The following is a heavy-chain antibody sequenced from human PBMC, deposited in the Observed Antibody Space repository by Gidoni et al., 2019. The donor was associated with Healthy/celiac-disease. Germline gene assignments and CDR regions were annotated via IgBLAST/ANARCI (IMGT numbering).Heavy chain of an antibody. D-gene: IGHD4-4*01. CDR1: GGSISSSSYY. CDR3: ARLPRSGYSNYVFFDY. Sequence: QLQLQESGPGLVKPSETLSLTCTVSGGSISSSSYYWGWIRQPPGKGLEWIVSIYYSGSTYYNPSLKSRVTISVDTSKNQFSLKLSSVTAADTAVYYCARLPRSGYSNYVFFDYWGQGTLVTVSS. J-gene: IGHJ4*02. CDR2: IYYSGST. V-gene: IGHV4-39*01.